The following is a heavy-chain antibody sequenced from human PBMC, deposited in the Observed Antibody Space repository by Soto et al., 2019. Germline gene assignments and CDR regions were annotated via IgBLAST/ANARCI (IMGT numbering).Heavy chain of an antibody. CDR1: GGSMRSGDYS. CDR3: EREAGNHYGSGSLFDY. CDR2: IYYSGNT. Sequence: QLQLQESGSGLVKPSQTLSLTCAVSGGSMRSGDYSWSWIRQPPGKGLEWIGYIYYSGNTYYNPALKSRVTITVDSSKYEFSPKPSSVTAAETAVYYYEREAGNHYGSGSLFDYWGQGILVCVSS. V-gene: IGHV4-30-2*01. J-gene: IGHJ4*02. D-gene: IGHD3-10*01.